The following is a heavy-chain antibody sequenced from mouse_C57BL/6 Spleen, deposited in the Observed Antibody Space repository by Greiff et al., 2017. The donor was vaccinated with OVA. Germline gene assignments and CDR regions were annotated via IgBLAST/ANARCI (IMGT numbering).Heavy chain of an antibody. D-gene: IGHD1-1*01. Sequence: VKLMESGAELVKPGASVKLSCKASGYTFTSYWMHWVKQRPGQGLEWIGMIHPNSGSTNYNAKFKGKATMTADKSSSTAYMQLSSLTSKDSAVDDCAGMTTVVTYYLDDWGQGTTLTVSS. J-gene: IGHJ2*01. CDR3: AGMTTVVTYYLDD. CDR2: IHPNSGST. V-gene: IGHV1-64*01. CDR1: GYTFTSYW.